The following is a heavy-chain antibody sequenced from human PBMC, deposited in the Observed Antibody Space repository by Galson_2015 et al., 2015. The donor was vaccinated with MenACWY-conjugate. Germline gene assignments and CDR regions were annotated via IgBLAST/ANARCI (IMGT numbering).Heavy chain of an antibody. V-gene: IGHV3-23*01. CDR1: GFTFGNYA. Sequence: SLRLSCAASGFTFGNYAMRWVRQAPGKGLEWLSAISDSGDTTFYADSVKGRFTISRDNAKNTLYLQMNSLRAEDTAVYYCARLGGNYRTTSHFDYWGQGTLITVSS. CDR3: ARLGGNYRTTSHFDY. J-gene: IGHJ4*02. CDR2: ISDSGDTT. D-gene: IGHD1-26*01.